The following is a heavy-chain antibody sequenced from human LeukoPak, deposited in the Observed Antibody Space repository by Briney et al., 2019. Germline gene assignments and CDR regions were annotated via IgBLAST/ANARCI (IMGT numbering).Heavy chain of an antibody. D-gene: IGHD3-22*01. CDR1: GGSISSGGYS. J-gene: IGHJ4*02. V-gene: IGHV4-30-4*07. Sequence: PSQTLSLTCAVSGGSISSGGYSWSWIRQPPGKGLEWIGYIYYSGSTNYNPSLKSRVTISVDTSKNQFSLKLSSVTAADTAVYYCARADSSGYLFAFDYWGQGTLVTVSS. CDR3: ARADSSGYLFAFDY. CDR2: IYYSGST.